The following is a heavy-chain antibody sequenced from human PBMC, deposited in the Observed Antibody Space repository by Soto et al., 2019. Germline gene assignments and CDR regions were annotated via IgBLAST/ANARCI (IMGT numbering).Heavy chain of an antibody. J-gene: IGHJ4*02. D-gene: IGHD3-10*01. CDR3: AKDRRGYYGSGSLDY. V-gene: IGHV3-9*01. Sequence: EVQLVESGGGLVQPGGSLRLSCVGSGFTYEDSAMHWVRQVSGKGLEWVSGIGWNSGSVGYVDSVKGRFTISRDNAKNSLYLQMNSLRPEDTALYYCAKDRRGYYGSGSLDYWGLGTLVTFSS. CDR1: GFTYEDSA. CDR2: IGWNSGSV.